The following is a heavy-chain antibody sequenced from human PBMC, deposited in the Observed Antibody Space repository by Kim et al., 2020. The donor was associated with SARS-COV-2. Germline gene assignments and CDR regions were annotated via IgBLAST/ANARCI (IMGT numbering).Heavy chain of an antibody. Sequence: TYYHPSLKRRVTISVDTSTNQFSLKLSSVTAADTAVYYCARPVGADLDYWGQGTLVTVSS. V-gene: IGHV4-39*01. CDR3: ARPVGADLDY. CDR2: T. J-gene: IGHJ4*02. D-gene: IGHD3-3*01.